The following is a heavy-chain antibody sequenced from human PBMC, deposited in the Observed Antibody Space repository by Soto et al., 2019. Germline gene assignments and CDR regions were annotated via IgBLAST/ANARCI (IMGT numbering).Heavy chain of an antibody. J-gene: IGHJ4*02. V-gene: IGHV3-33*01. D-gene: IGHD3-16*01. Sequence: QVQLVESGGGVVQPGRSLRLSCATSGFIFSSYGIHWLRQAPGKGLEWVAIIFYDGSTKYYADSVRGRFTISRENSKSTVYLQMDSLRVEDTGVYYCARDGGDFDYWGQGTLVTVSS. CDR3: ARDGGDFDY. CDR2: IFYDGSTK. CDR1: GFIFSSYG.